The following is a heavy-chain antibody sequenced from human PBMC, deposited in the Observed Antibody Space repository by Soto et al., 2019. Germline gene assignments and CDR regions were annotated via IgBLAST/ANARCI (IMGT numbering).Heavy chain of an antibody. V-gene: IGHV4-59*01. J-gene: IGHJ5*02. Sequence: SETLSLTCTVSGDSISSYYWSWIRQPPGKGLEWIGYIYYSGSTNYNPSLKSRVTISVDTPKNQFSLKLTSVTAADTAVDYCARGVATIGPWGQGTLVTVSS. CDR1: GDSISSYY. CDR2: IYYSGST. CDR3: ARGVATIGP. D-gene: IGHD5-12*01.